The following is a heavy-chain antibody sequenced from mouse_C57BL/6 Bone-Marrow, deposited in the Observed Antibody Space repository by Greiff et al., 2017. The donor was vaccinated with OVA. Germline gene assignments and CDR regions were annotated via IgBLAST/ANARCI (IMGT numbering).Heavy chain of an antibody. J-gene: IGHJ4*01. Sequence: EVKLEESGGGLVQPGGSLKLSCAASGFTFSDYYMYWVRQTPEKRLEWVAYISNGGGSTYYPDTVKGRFTISRDNAKNTLYLQMSRLKSEDTAMYYCARHTGTDYYAMDYWGQGTSVTVSS. CDR3: ARHTGTDYYAMDY. CDR1: GFTFSDYY. CDR2: ISNGGGST. D-gene: IGHD4-1*01. V-gene: IGHV5-12*01.